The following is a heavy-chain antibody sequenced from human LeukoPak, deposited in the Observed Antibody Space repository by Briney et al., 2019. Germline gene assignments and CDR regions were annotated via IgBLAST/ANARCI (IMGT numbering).Heavy chain of an antibody. J-gene: IGHJ5*02. CDR1: GGSFSGYD. CDR2: INHSGST. V-gene: IGHV4-34*01. D-gene: IGHD5-12*01. CDR3: ARGNRRGYSGYDDNWFDP. Sequence: SETLSLTCAVYGGSFSGYDWSWIRQPPGKGLEWVGEINHSGSTNYNPSLKSPVTLSPETSTKPFSLKLSSVTAADTAVYYCARGNRRGYSGYDDNWFDPWGQGTLVTVSS.